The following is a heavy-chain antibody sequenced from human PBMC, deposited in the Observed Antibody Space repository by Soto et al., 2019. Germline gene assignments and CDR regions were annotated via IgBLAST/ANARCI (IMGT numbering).Heavy chain of an antibody. J-gene: IGHJ4*02. CDR3: ARDLRVWFGELLFDY. V-gene: IGHV3-7*03. Sequence: GSLRLSCAASGLTVSSYWVSWVRQAPGKGQEWVANIKQDGSEKYYVDSVKGRFTISRDNAKNSLYLQMNSLRAEDTAVYYCARDLRVWFGELLFDYWGEGTLGTVSS. CDR1: GLTVSSYW. D-gene: IGHD3-10*01. CDR2: IKQDGSEK.